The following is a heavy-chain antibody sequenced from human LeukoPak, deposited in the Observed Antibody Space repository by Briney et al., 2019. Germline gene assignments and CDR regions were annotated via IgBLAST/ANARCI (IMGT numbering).Heavy chain of an antibody. CDR3: ARVIKDPYYYYYYYMDV. V-gene: IGHV4-4*07. J-gene: IGHJ6*03. CDR1: GGSISNYY. Sequence: PSETLSLTCTVSGGSISNYYWTWIRQPAGKGLEWIGRIYTSGRTNYNPSLKSRVTMSVDTSKNQFSLKLSSVTAADTAVYYCARVIKDPYYYYYYYMDVWGKGTTVTVSS. CDR2: IYTSGRT.